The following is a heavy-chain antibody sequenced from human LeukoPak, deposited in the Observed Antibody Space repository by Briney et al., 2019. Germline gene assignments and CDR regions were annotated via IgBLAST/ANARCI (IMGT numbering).Heavy chain of an antibody. V-gene: IGHV4-34*01. CDR1: GGSFSGYY. Sequence: SETLSLTCAVYGGSFSGYYWSWTRQPPGKGLEWIGEINHSGSTNYNPSLKSRVTISVDTSKNQFSLKLSSVTAADTAVYYCARHEADSSGYVDYWGQGTLVTVSS. J-gene: IGHJ4*02. CDR3: ARHEADSSGYVDY. D-gene: IGHD3-22*01. CDR2: INHSGST.